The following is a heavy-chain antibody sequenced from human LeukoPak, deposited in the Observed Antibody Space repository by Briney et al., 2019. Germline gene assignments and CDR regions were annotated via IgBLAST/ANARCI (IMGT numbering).Heavy chain of an antibody. CDR2: INWSGGST. CDR1: GFTFSSYA. CDR3: ARAGALRPSNWFDP. D-gene: IGHD4-17*01. Sequence: GGSLRLSCAASGFTFSSYAMHWVRQAPGKGMECVSGINWSGGSTGYADPLRGRFTISRDNAKNSLYLQMDSLRAEDTAVYYCARAGALRPSNWFDPWGQGTLVTVSS. V-gene: IGHV3-20*04. J-gene: IGHJ5*02.